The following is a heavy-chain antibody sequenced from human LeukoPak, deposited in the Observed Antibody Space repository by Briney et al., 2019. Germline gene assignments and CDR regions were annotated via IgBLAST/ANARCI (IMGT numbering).Heavy chain of an antibody. V-gene: IGHV4-39*07. Sequence: PSETLSLTCSVTGDFFSGSTSDWAWIRQPPGKGLEWIENIYYRGSTHYSPSLESRVTISVDTSKNQFSLRLNSVTAADTAVYYCARVGVRTYCGSGCYSDYFDSWGQGTLVTVSS. D-gene: IGHD2-21*02. CDR2: IYYRGST. J-gene: IGHJ4*02. CDR1: GDFFSGSTSD. CDR3: ARVGVRTYCGSGCYSDYFDS.